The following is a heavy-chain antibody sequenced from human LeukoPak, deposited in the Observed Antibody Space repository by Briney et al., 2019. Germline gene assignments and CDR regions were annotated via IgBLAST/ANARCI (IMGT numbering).Heavy chain of an antibody. V-gene: IGHV1-2*02. J-gene: IGHJ4*02. CDR3: ARGTGYSSSWTPNQPFDY. CDR1: GYTFTGYY. Sequence: ASVKVSCKASGYTFTGYYVHWARQAPGQGLEWMGWINPNSGGTSYAQRFQGRVTMTRDTSISTAYMELSSLRSDDTAVYYCARGTGYSSSWTPNQPFDYWGQGTLVTVSS. CDR2: INPNSGGT. D-gene: IGHD6-13*01.